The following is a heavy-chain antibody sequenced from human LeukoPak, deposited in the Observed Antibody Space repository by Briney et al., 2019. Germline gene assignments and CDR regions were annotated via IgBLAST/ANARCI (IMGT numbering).Heavy chain of an antibody. CDR2: INHSGST. D-gene: IGHD2-2*01. Sequence: SETLSLTCAVYGGSFSGYYWSWIRQPPGKGLEWIGEINHSGSTNYNPSLKSRVTISVDTSKNQFSLRLSSVTAADTAVYYCARGEDIVVVPAAGGWFDPWGQGTLVTVSS. J-gene: IGHJ5*02. V-gene: IGHV4-34*01. CDR3: ARGEDIVVVPAAGGWFDP. CDR1: GGSFSGYY.